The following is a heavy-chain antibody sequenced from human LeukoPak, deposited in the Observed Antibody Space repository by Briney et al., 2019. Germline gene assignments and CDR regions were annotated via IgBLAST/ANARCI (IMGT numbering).Heavy chain of an antibody. CDR1: GGSFSGYY. V-gene: IGHV4-34*01. D-gene: IGHD2-15*01. J-gene: IGHJ3*02. Sequence: PSETLSLTCAVYGGSFSGYYWSWSRQPPGKGLEWIGEINYSGSTNYNPSLKSRVTISVDTSKNQFSLKLSSVTAADTAVYYCARDRYCSGGSCTHDAFDIWGQGTMVTVSS. CDR3: ARDRYCSGGSCTHDAFDI. CDR2: INYSGST.